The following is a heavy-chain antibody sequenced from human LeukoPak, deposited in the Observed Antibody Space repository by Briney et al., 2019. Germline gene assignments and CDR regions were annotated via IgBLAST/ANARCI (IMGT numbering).Heavy chain of an antibody. Sequence: GGSLRLSCAASGFTFTSYWMSWVRQAPGKGLEWVANIKQDGSDKYYVDSVEGRFTISRDNAKNSLYLQMNSLRAEDTAVYYCAREPGIAAAGGSPHNWFDPWGQGTLVTVSS. CDR2: IKQDGSDK. D-gene: IGHD6-13*01. CDR3: AREPGIAAAGGSPHNWFDP. V-gene: IGHV3-7*01. CDR1: GFTFTSYW. J-gene: IGHJ5*02.